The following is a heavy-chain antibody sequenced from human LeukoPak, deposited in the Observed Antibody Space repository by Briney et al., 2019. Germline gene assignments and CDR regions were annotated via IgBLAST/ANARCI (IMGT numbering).Heavy chain of an antibody. Sequence: SETLSLTCTVSGGSISNYYWSWIRQPPGKGLEWIGYIYYSGSTNYNPSLKSRVTISVDTSKNQFSLKLSSVTAADTAVYYCARGWGYFDYWGQGTLVTVSS. CDR2: IYYSGST. J-gene: IGHJ4*02. V-gene: IGHV4-59*08. CDR3: ARGWGYFDY. D-gene: IGHD7-27*01. CDR1: GGSISNYY.